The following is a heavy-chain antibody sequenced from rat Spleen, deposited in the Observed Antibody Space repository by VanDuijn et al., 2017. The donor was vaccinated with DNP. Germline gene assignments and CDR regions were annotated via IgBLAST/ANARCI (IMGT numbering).Heavy chain of an antibody. V-gene: IGHV5-31*01. CDR3: TRKYTTDYYWYFDF. D-gene: IGHD1-6*01. CDR2: ITNTGGST. J-gene: IGHJ1*01. Sequence: EVQLVESGGGLVQPGRSLKLSCAASGFTFSNFPMAWVRQAPGKGLEWVASITNTGGSTYYPDSVKGRFTISRDNAKSTLYLQMNSLSSEDTATYYCTRKYTTDYYWYFDFWGPGTMVTVSS. CDR1: GFTFSNFP.